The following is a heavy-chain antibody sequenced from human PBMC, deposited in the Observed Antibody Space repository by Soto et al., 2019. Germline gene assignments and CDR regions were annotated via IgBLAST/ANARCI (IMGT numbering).Heavy chain of an antibody. D-gene: IGHD4-4*01. CDR3: ARDFPHHDYSNYWGTGFDP. Sequence: GGSLRLSCAASGFTFDDYGMSWVRQAPGKGLEWVSGINWNGCSTGYADSVKGRFTISRDNANNSLYLQMNSLRAEDTALYPCARDFPHHDYSNYWGTGFDPWGQGTLVTVSS. J-gene: IGHJ5*02. CDR2: INWNGCST. V-gene: IGHV3-20*01. CDR1: GFTFDDYG.